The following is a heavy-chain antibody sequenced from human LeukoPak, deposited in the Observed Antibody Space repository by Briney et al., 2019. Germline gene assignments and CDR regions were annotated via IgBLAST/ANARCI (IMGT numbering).Heavy chain of an antibody. J-gene: IGHJ4*02. CDR3: ARTYYDILTGYSGFDY. CDR2: IYWDDDK. CDR1: GFSLSTSGVG. V-gene: IGHV2-5*02. Sequence: GSGPTLVKPTQTLTLTCTFSGFSLSTSGVGVGWIRQPPGKALEWLALIYWDDDKRYSPSLKSRLTITKDTSKNQVVLTMTNMGPVDTATYYCARTYYDILTGYSGFDYWGQGTLVTVSS. D-gene: IGHD3-9*01.